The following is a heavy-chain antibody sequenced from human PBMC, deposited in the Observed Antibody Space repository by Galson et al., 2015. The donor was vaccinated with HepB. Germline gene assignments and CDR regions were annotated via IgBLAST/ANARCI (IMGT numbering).Heavy chain of an antibody. J-gene: IGHJ4*02. CDR1: GFTFNTYA. Sequence: SLRLSCAASGFTFNTYAMHWVRQAPGKALEWVAVMSFDGSHKYYAESVKGRFIVSRDNSKNTLYLQMNSLRVEDTAVYYCAKGKTYYDILIGHFDYWGQGILATVSS. CDR3: AKGKTYYDILIGHFDY. V-gene: IGHV3-30*18. CDR2: MSFDGSHK. D-gene: IGHD3-9*01.